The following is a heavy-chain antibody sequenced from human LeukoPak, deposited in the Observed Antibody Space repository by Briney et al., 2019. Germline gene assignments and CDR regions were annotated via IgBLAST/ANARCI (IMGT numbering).Heavy chain of an antibody. Sequence: PGGSPRLSCAASGFTFSDYYMSWIRQAPGKGLEWVSYISSSGSTTYYADSVKGRFTISRDNAKNSLYLQMNSLRAEDTAAYYCARDIAGSYDILTGSNWFDPWGQGTLVTVSS. V-gene: IGHV3-11*01. CDR1: GFTFSDYY. CDR3: ARDIAGSYDILTGSNWFDP. J-gene: IGHJ5*02. CDR2: ISSSGSTT. D-gene: IGHD3-9*01.